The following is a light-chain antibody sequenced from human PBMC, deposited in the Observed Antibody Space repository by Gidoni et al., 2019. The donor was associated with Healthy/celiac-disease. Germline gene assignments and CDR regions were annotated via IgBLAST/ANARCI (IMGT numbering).Light chain of an antibody. J-gene: IGKJ3*01. V-gene: IGKV1-39*01. CDR1: QSISSY. CDR3: QQSYSTPFT. Sequence: DLQMTQPPSSLSASVGVRVTITCRASQSISSYLNWYQQKPGKAPKLLIYAASSWQSGVPSRVSGSGSGTDFTLTISSLQPEDFATYYCQQSYSTPFTSXPXTKVDIK. CDR2: AAS.